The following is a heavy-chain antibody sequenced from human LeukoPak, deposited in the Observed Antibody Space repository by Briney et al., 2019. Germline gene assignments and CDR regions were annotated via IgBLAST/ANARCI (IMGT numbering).Heavy chain of an antibody. CDR2: INHSGST. D-gene: IGHD6-19*01. CDR3: AREGYSSGWWRNAFDI. J-gene: IGHJ3*02. CDR1: GGSISSSSYY. V-gene: IGHV4-39*07. Sequence: SETLSLTCTVSGGSISSSSYYWGWIRQPPGKGLEWIGEINHSGSTNYNPSLKSRVTMSVDTSKNQFSLKLSSVTAADTAVYYCAREGYSSGWWRNAFDIWGQGTMVTVSS.